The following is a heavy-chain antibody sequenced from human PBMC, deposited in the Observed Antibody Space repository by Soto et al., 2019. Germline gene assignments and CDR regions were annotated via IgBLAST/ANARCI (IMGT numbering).Heavy chain of an antibody. Sequence: QVQLVQSGAEVKKPGASVKVSCKASGYTFTSYGISWVRQAPGQGLEWMGWTSAYNGNTTYAQKLQGRVTMTTDTPTSTAYMELRSPRSDDTAVYYCARSAYYDILTGYYNVMGYWGQGTLVTVSS. V-gene: IGHV1-18*01. CDR2: TSAYNGNT. J-gene: IGHJ4*02. CDR1: GYTFTSYG. D-gene: IGHD3-9*01. CDR3: ARSAYYDILTGYYNVMGY.